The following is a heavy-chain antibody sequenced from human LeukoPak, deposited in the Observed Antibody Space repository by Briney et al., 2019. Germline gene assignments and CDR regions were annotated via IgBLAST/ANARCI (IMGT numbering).Heavy chain of an antibody. CDR2: INPNSGGT. CDR3: ARVRGFDFWSGYYSDHKDYYYYGMDV. Sequence: ASVKFSCKASGYTFTGYYMHWVRPAPGQGLEWMGWINPNSGGTNYAQKFQGRVTMTRDTSISTAYMELSRLRSDDTAVYYCARVRGFDFWSGYYSDHKDYYYYGMDVWGQGTTVTVSS. J-gene: IGHJ6*02. V-gene: IGHV1-2*02. D-gene: IGHD3-3*01. CDR1: GYTFTGYY.